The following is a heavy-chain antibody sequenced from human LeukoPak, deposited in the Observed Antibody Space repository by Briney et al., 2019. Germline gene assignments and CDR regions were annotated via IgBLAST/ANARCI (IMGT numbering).Heavy chain of an antibody. J-gene: IGHJ4*02. Sequence: NHGESLKISCKGSGYSFTSYWIVWVRQMPGKGLEWMGIIYPGDSDPRYSPSFQGQVTISADTSISTAYLQWSSLKASDSAMYYCVRHGLGSSWFGFDYWGQGTLVTVSS. CDR1: GYSFTSYW. D-gene: IGHD6-13*01. CDR3: VRHGLGSSWFGFDY. V-gene: IGHV5-51*01. CDR2: IYPGDSDP.